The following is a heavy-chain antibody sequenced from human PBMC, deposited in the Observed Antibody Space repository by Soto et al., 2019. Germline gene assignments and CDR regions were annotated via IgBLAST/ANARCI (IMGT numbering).Heavy chain of an antibody. D-gene: IGHD6-13*01. Sequence: QVQLQESGPGLVKPSETLSLTCTVSGGSITGYYWSWIRQPAGKGLEWIGRIHTSESTNYNPSLKSRVTLSVDTSNNQFSLRLSSLTAADTAVYYCVRALTSAAGLYFDYWGQGTLVTVSS. CDR3: VRALTSAAGLYFDY. CDR2: IHTSEST. V-gene: IGHV4-4*07. J-gene: IGHJ4*02. CDR1: GGSITGYY.